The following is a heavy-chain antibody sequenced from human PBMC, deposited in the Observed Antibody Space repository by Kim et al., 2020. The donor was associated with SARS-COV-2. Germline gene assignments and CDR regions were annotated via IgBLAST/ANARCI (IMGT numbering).Heavy chain of an antibody. CDR1: GFTFSSYS. CDR2: ISGSGGTT. CDR3: AKAHEYYFDY. J-gene: IGHJ4*02. Sequence: GGSLRLSCAASGFTFSSYSMSWVRQAPGKGLEWVSSISGSGGTTYYADSVKGRFTISRDNAKNTLYLQMNSLRAEDTAVYYCAKAHEYYFDYWGQGTLVTVSS. V-gene: IGHV3-23*01.